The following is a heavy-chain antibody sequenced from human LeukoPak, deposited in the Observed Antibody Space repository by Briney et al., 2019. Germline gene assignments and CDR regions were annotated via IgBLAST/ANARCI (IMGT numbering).Heavy chain of an antibody. D-gene: IGHD6-6*01. CDR2: ISINGGTT. CDR3: ARDRSPVYSSSSQAFDI. CDR1: GFTFNSYA. J-gene: IGHJ3*02. Sequence: GGSLRLSCAASGFTFNSYAMHWVRQAPGKGLEYVSAISINGGTTYYANSVKGRFTISRDNPKNTLYLQMGSLRAEDMAVYYCARDRSPVYSSSSQAFDIWGQGTMVIVSS. V-gene: IGHV3-64*01.